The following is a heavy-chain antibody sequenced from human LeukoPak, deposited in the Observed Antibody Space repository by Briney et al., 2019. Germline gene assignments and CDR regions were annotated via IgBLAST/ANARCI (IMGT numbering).Heavy chain of an antibody. V-gene: IGHV4-59*01. Sequence: SETLSLTCTVSGGSIDSNSWTWIRQPPGKGLEWIGYIYYSGTTNYNPSLKSRVAMSVDMSKNQFSLKLSSVTAADTAVYYCARRSSSWKNWFDPWGQGTLVTVSS. CDR2: IYYSGTT. D-gene: IGHD6-13*01. CDR1: GGSIDSNS. J-gene: IGHJ5*02. CDR3: ARRSSSWKNWFDP.